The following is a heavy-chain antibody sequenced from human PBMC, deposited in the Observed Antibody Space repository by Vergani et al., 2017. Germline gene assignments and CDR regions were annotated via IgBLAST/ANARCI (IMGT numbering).Heavy chain of an antibody. CDR2: ISPGGSTV. V-gene: IGHV3-11*04. CDR3: AKNPGISTTGHYYAMDV. Sequence: LEESGGGSVKPGGSLRLSCAASGFKFSDHYMSWIRQAPGKGLEWVSHISPGGSTVSYTDSVTGRFTVSRDNDTNSLTLDMTTLRVEDTAVYYCAKNPGISTTGHYYAMDVWGRGTTVTVSS. CDR1: GFKFSDHY. J-gene: IGHJ6*02. D-gene: IGHD3-10*01.